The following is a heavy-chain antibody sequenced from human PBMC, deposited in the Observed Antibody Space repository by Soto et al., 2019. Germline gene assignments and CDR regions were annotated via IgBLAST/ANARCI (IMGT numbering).Heavy chain of an antibody. J-gene: IGHJ3*02. CDR3: ARAGQWLVRDAFDI. D-gene: IGHD6-19*01. V-gene: IGHV6-1*01. Sequence: QSRTLSLTCAISGDSVSSNSAAWNWIRQSPSRGLEWLGRTYYRSKWYNDYAVSVKSRITINPDTSKNQFSLQLNSVTPEDTAVYYCARAGQWLVRDAFDIWGQGTMVTVSS. CDR2: TYYRSKWYN. CDR1: GDSVSSNSAA.